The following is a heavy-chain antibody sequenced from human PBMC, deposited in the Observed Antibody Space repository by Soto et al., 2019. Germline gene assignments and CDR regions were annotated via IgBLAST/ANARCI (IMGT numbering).Heavy chain of an antibody. Sequence: ASVKVSCKASGYTFTSYGISWVRQAPGQGLEWMGWISAYNGNTNYAQKLQGRVTMTTDTSTSTAYMELRSLRSDDTAVYYCVRDEQWLVPGNWFDPWGQGTLVTVYS. CDR3: VRDEQWLVPGNWFDP. CDR2: ISAYNGNT. CDR1: GYTFTSYG. J-gene: IGHJ5*02. V-gene: IGHV1-18*04. D-gene: IGHD6-19*01.